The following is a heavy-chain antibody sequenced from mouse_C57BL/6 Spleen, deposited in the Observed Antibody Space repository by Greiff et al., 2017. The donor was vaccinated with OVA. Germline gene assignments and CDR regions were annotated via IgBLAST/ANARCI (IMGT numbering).Heavy chain of an antibody. Sequence: QVQLQQPGAELVKPGASVKMSCKASGYTFTSYWITWVKQRPGQGLEWIGDIYPGSGSTNYNEKFKSKATLTVDTSSSTAYMQLSSLTSEDSAVYYCAREDLGYDSAWFAYWGQGTLVTVSA. D-gene: IGHD2-4*01. CDR1: GYTFTSYW. V-gene: IGHV1-55*01. J-gene: IGHJ3*01. CDR2: IYPGSGST. CDR3: AREDLGYDSAWFAY.